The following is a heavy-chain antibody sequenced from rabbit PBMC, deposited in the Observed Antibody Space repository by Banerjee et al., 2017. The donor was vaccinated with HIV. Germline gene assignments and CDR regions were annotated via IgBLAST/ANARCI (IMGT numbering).Heavy chain of an antibody. CDR2: IYGGSSGAT. CDR3: ARRYADNGYAFSL. J-gene: IGHJ4*01. D-gene: IGHD8-1*01. V-gene: IGHV1S40*01. CDR1: GFSFSSSYD. Sequence: QSLEESGGDLVKPGASLTLTCTASGFSFSSSYDMCWVRQAPGKGLEWIGYIYGGSSGATYYASWAKGRFTISKTSSTTVTLQMTSLTAADTATYFCARRYADNGYAFSLWGQGTLVTVS.